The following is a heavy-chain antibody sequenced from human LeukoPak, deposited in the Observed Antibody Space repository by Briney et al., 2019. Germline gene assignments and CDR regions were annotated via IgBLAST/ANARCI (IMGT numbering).Heavy chain of an antibody. J-gene: IGHJ4*02. Sequence: SETLSLTCAVYGGSFSGYYWSWIRQPPGKGLEWIGEINHSGSTNYNPSLKSRVTISVDTSKNQFSLKLSSVTAADTAVYYCARSSSRGTKFDYWGQGTLVTVSS. D-gene: IGHD2-8*01. CDR1: GGSFSGYY. CDR2: INHSGST. V-gene: IGHV4-34*01. CDR3: ARSSSRGTKFDY.